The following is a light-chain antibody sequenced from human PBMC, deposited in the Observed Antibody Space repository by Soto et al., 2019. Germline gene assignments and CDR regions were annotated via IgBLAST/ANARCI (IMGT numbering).Light chain of an antibody. CDR3: QQYNPYSPWT. CDR1: QSITGW. J-gene: IGKJ1*01. V-gene: IGKV1-5*03. CDR2: KAS. Sequence: DIQMTQSPSTLSASVGDRVTITCRASQSITGWLAWFQQKPGKAPKLLISKASRLESGVPSRFSGSGSGTEFTLSISGLQPDDFVTYYCQQYNPYSPWTFGQGTKVEIK.